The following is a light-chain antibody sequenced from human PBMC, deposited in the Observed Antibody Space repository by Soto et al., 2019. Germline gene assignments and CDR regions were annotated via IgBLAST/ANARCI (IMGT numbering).Light chain of an antibody. CDR2: DAS. V-gene: IGKV3-11*01. CDR3: QQRGNWPIT. J-gene: IGKJ5*01. CDR1: QSVSRY. Sequence: ETVLTQSPATLSLSPGERATLSCRASQSVSRYFAWYQQKPGQAPRLLIYDASNRATGIPARFSGSGSGTDFTLTISSLEPEDFAVYYCQQRGNWPITFGQGTRLEIK.